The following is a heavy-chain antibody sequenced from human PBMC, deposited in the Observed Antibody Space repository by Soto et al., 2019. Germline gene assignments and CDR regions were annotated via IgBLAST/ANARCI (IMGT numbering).Heavy chain of an antibody. D-gene: IGHD2-15*01. V-gene: IGHV4-30-2*01. CDR3: ARGQVVAAQH. Sequence: QLQLQESGSGLVKPSQTLSLTCAVSGGSISSGGYSWSWIRQPPGKGLEWIGYIYHSGSTYYNPSLKSSASIPXARSKHQFSLKLSSVTAADPAVYYCARGQVVAAQHWGQGTLVTVSS. CDR2: IYHSGST. CDR1: GGSISSGGYS. J-gene: IGHJ4*02.